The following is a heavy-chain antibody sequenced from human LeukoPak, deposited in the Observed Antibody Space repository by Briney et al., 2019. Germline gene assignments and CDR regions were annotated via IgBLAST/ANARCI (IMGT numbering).Heavy chain of an antibody. CDR3: AKDLGFLEPEDAFDI. V-gene: IGHV3-30*01. J-gene: IGHJ3*02. D-gene: IGHD3-3*02. CDR2: ISYDGSNK. CDR1: GFTFSSYA. Sequence: GRSLRLSCAASGFTFSSYAMHWVRQAPGKGLEWVAVISYDGSNKYYADSVKGRFTISRDNSKNTLYLQMNSLRAEDTAVYYCAKDLGFLEPEDAFDIWGQGTMVTVSS.